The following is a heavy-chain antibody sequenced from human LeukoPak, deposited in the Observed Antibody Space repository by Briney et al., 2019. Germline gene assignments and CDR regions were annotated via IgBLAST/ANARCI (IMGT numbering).Heavy chain of an antibody. CDR1: GYSFTRYY. J-gene: IGHJ4*02. V-gene: IGHV1-46*01. CDR2: INPSGGST. CDR3: ARVDVSSGYFFDY. D-gene: IGHD3-22*01. Sequence: ASVKVSCKASGYSFTRYYMHWVRQAPGQGLEWMGIINPSGGSTNYAQKFQGRVTMTRDMSTSTAYMELSSLRSEDTAVYYCARVDVSSGYFFDYWGQGTLVTVSS.